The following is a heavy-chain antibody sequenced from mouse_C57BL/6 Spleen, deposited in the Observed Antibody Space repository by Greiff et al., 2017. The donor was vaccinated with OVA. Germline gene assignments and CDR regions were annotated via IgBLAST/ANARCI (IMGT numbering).Heavy chain of an antibody. Sequence: EVKLMESGAELVRPGASVKLSCTASGFNIKDDYMHWVKQRPEQGLEWIGWIDPENGDTEYASKFQGKATITADTSSNTAYLQLSSLTSEDTAVYYCTTYYYGSSPWGQGTSVTVSS. CDR1: GFNIKDDY. CDR3: TTYYYGSSP. CDR2: IDPENGDT. J-gene: IGHJ4*01. V-gene: IGHV14-4*01. D-gene: IGHD1-1*01.